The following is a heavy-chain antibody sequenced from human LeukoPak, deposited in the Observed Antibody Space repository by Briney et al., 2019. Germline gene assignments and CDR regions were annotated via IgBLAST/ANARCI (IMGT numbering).Heavy chain of an antibody. CDR1: GFTVSSNY. CDR2: IYSGGST. J-gene: IGHJ4*02. D-gene: IGHD3-22*01. Sequence: GGSLRLSCAASGFTVSSNYMSWVRQAPGKGLEWVSVIYSGGSTYYADSVKGRFTISRDNSKNTLYLQMNSLRAEDTAVYYCARGQYDSSGYYLHYFDYWGQGTLVTVSS. CDR3: ARGQYDSSGYYLHYFDY. V-gene: IGHV3-53*01.